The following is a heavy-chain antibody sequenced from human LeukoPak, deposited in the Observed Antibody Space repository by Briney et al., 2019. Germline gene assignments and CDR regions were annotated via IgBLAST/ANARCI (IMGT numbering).Heavy chain of an antibody. CDR2: IYTSGST. Sequence: SETLSLTCTVSGGSISSGSYYWSWIRQPAGKGLEWIGRIYTSGSTNYNPSLKSRVTISVDTSKNQFSLKLSSVTAADTAVYYCARVTQVAAFDYWGQGTLVTVSS. CDR3: ARVTQVAAFDY. CDR1: GGSISSGSYY. J-gene: IGHJ4*02. D-gene: IGHD2-15*01. V-gene: IGHV4-61*02.